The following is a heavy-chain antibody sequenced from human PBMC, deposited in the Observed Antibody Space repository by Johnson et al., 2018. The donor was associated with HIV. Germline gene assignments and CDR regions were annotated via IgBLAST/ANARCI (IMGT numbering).Heavy chain of an antibody. J-gene: IGHJ3*02. CDR3: ARDQHDSYGGWWYGAFDI. CDR1: GFTFDDYA. CDR2: ISWNSGSI. D-gene: IGHD5-18*01. V-gene: IGHV3-9*01. Sequence: VRLVESGGGLIQPGGSLRLSCAASGFTFDDYAMHWVRQAPGKGLEWVSGISWNSGSIGYADSVKGRFTISRDNAKNSLYLQMNSLRAEDTAVYYCARDQHDSYGGWWYGAFDIWGQGTRVIVSS.